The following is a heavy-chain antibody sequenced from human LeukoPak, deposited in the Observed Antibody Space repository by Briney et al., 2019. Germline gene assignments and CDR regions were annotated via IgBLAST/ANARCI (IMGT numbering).Heavy chain of an antibody. D-gene: IGHD6-6*01. CDR3: ARGGAIAARYYYYYYMDV. CDR1: GYTFTSYY. Sequence: ASVKVSCKASGYTFTSYYMHWVRQAPGQGLEWMGWINPNSGGTNYAQKFQGRVTMTRDTSISTAYMELSRLRSDDTAVYYCARGGAIAARYYYYYYMDVWGKGTTVTVSS. V-gene: IGHV1-2*02. CDR2: INPNSGGT. J-gene: IGHJ6*03.